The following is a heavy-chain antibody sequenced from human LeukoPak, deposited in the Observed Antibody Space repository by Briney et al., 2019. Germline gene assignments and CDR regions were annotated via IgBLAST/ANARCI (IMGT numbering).Heavy chain of an antibody. CDR2: INPSGGST. V-gene: IGHV1-46*01. J-gene: IGHJ4*02. CDR3: AGALGSSGWSPNFDY. CDR1: GYTFTSNY. D-gene: IGHD6-19*01. Sequence: ASVKVSCKAFGYTFTSNYMHCVRQAPGQGLEWMGIINPSGGSTSYAQKFQGRVTMTRDMSTSTVYMELSSLRSEDTAVYYCAGALGSSGWSPNFDYWGQGTLVTVSS.